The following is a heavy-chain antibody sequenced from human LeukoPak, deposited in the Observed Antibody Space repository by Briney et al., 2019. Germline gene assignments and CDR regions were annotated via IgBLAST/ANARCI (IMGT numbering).Heavy chain of an antibody. CDR1: GYTFTGYY. J-gene: IGHJ4*02. Sequence: ASVTVSFKASGYTFTGYYMHWVRRAPGQGLEWMGWINPNSGGTNYAQKFQGRVTMTRDTSISTAYMELSRLRSDDTAVYYCEVLVRGVMVDYWGQGTLVTVSS. V-gene: IGHV1-2*02. CDR2: INPNSGGT. CDR3: EVLVRGVMVDY. D-gene: IGHD3-10*01.